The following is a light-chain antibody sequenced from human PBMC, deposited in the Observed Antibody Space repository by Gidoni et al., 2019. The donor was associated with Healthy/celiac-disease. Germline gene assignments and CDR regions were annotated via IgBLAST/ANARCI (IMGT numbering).Light chain of an antibody. CDR2: EVS. Sequence: QSALTQPASVSGSPGQSITISCTGTSSDVGGYNYVSWYQQHTGKAPKLMIYEVSNRPSGVPDRFAGSKSGNTASLTISGLQAEDEADYYCSSYTSSSTLYVFGTGTKVTVL. J-gene: IGLJ1*01. CDR1: SSDVGGYNY. CDR3: SSYTSSSTLYV. V-gene: IGLV2-14*01.